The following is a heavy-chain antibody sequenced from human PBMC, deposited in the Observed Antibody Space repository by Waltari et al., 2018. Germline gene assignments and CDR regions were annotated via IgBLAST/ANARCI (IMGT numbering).Heavy chain of an antibody. D-gene: IGHD3-22*01. CDR2: IIPIFGTA. CDR1: GGTFRSYA. CDR3: ARDQGYYDSSGTYGMDV. V-gene: IGHV1-69*01. Sequence: QVQLVQSGAEVKEPGSSVKVYCKAPGGTFRSYAISWVRQAPGQGLEWMGGIIPIFGTANYAQKFKGRVTITADECTSTAYMEQSRRRSEDTAVYYCARDQGYYDSSGTYGMDVWGQGTTVTVSS. J-gene: IGHJ6*02.